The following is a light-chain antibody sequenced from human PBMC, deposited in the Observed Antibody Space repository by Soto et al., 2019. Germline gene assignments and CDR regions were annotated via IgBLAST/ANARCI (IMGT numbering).Light chain of an antibody. CDR2: NAY. Sequence: EILMTQSPATLSVSPGERATLFCRASQSVSNKLAWYQQKPGQTPRLLIFNAYSRATGIPARFSGSGSGTKFTLTISSVQSADFTVYHCQHYNNYLAWTFGQGTK. CDR1: QSVSNK. V-gene: IGKV3-15*01. CDR3: QHYNNYLAWT. J-gene: IGKJ1*01.